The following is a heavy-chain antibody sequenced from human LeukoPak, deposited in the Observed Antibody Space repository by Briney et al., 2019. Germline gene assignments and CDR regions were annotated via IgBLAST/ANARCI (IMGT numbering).Heavy chain of an antibody. V-gene: IGHV4-34*01. CDR3: AKTITLFGVAHYYYMDV. CDR2: INHSGST. CDR1: GGSFSGYY. D-gene: IGHD3-3*01. Sequence: PSETLSLTCAVYGGSFSGYYWSWIRQPPGKGLEWIGEINHSGSTNYNPSLKSRVTISVDTSKNQFSLKLSSVTAADTAVYYCAKTITLFGVAHYYYMDVWGKGTTVTVSS. J-gene: IGHJ6*03.